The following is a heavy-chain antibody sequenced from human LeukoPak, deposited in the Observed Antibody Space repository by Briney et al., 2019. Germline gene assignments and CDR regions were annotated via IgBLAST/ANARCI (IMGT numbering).Heavy chain of an antibody. CDR3: APDHSSIL. Sequence: VSVKVSCKASGDTFTDSYMHWVRQAPGQGLEWMGWIDPNSGGTRYAQKFQGRVTMTRDTSISTANMELSRLTSDDTAVYYCAPDHSSILWGQGTLVTVS. V-gene: IGHV1-2*02. J-gene: IGHJ4*02. CDR2: IDPNSGGT. CDR1: GDTFTDSY. D-gene: IGHD1-14*01.